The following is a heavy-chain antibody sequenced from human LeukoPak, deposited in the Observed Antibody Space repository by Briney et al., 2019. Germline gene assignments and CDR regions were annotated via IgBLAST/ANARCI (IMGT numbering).Heavy chain of an antibody. CDR1: GYTFTSYG. V-gene: IGHV1-18*04. D-gene: IGHD3-9*01. J-gene: IGHJ5*02. Sequence: ASVKVSCKASGYTFTSYGISWVRQAPGQGLEGMGWISAYNGKTNDEQKLQGRVTLTPDTSTSTAYMELRSLRSDDTAVYYCARGFWAGDILTGYYWMPPAPFDPWGQGPLVTVSS. CDR2: ISAYNGKT. CDR3: ARGFWAGDILTGYYWMPPAPFDP.